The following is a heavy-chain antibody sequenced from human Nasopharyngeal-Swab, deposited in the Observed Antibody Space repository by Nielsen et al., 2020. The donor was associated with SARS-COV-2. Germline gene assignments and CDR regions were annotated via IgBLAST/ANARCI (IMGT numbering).Heavy chain of an antibody. D-gene: IGHD3-16*02. CDR2: IYSGGSST. CDR3: ARERVVFGELSLSYFDY. CDR1: GFTFSSYA. V-gene: IGHV3-23*03. Sequence: GESLKISCAASGFTFSSYAMSWVRQAPGKGLEWVSVIYSGGSSTYYADSVKGRFTISRDNSKNTLYLQMNSLRAEDTAVYYCARERVVFGELSLSYFDYWGQGTLVTVSS. J-gene: IGHJ4*02.